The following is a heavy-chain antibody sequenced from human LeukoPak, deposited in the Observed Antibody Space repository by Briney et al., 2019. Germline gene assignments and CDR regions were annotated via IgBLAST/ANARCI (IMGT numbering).Heavy chain of an antibody. CDR3: ARGLWTFDY. J-gene: IGHJ4*02. CDR1: GGSISSYY. Sequence: PSETLSITCTVSGGSISSYYWSWIRQPPGKGLEWIGCIYYSGSTNYNPSLESRVTISVDTSKNQFSLKLSSVTAADTAVYYCARGLWTFDYWGQGTLVTVSS. V-gene: IGHV4-59*01. D-gene: IGHD5-18*01. CDR2: IYYSGST.